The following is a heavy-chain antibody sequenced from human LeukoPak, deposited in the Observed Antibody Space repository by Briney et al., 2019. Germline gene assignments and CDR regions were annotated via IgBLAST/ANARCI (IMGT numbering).Heavy chain of an antibody. Sequence: PGGSLRLSCVASGFTFNDYYMSWIRQAPGKGLEWVSYSSGSTSHTNYADFVKGRFTISRDNAKKSLYLQMNSLTAEDTAVYYCAREGLAVADDAFDIWGQGTLVTVSA. CDR1: GFTFNDYY. CDR3: AREGLAVADDAFDI. D-gene: IGHD6-19*01. J-gene: IGHJ3*02. CDR2: SSGSTSHT. V-gene: IGHV3-11*05.